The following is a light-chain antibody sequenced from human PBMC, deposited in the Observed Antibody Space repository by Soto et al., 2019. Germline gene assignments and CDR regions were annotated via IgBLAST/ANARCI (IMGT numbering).Light chain of an antibody. CDR3: SSNAGSNDLRG. CDR1: SRDLGGYNY. Sequence: QSALTQPPSASGSPGQSVTISCTGTSRDLGGYNYVSWYQQHPGKAPKLMIYEVSKRPSGVPDRFSGSKSGNTASLTVSGLQTEDEADYYCSSNAGSNDLRGFGGGTKLTVL. CDR2: EVS. J-gene: IGLJ2*01. V-gene: IGLV2-8*01.